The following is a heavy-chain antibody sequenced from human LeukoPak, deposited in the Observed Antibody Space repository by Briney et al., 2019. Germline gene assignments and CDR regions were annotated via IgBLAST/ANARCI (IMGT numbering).Heavy chain of an antibody. Sequence: ASVKVSCTASGYTFTSYGISWVRQAPGQGLEWMGWISAYNGNTNFAQKLQGRVTMTTDTSTSTAYMELRSLRSDDTAVYYCARDRTTVTTYRNWYFDLWGRGTLVTVSS. J-gene: IGHJ2*01. CDR3: ARDRTTVTTYRNWYFDL. V-gene: IGHV1-18*01. CDR2: ISAYNGNT. CDR1: GYTFTSYG. D-gene: IGHD4-17*01.